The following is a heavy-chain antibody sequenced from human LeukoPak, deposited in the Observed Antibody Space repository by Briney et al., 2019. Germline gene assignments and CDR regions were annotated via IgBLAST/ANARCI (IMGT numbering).Heavy chain of an antibody. CDR3: ARGYCSSTSCFPDYYYGMDV. Sequence: GASVKVSCKASGYTFTSYAMHWVRQAPGQRLEWMGWINAGNGNTKYSQKFQGRVTITRDTSASTAYMELSSLRSEDTAVYYCARGYCSSTSCFPDYYYGMDVWGQGTTVTVSS. J-gene: IGHJ6*02. D-gene: IGHD2-2*01. CDR1: GYTFTSYA. CDR2: INAGNGNT. V-gene: IGHV1-3*01.